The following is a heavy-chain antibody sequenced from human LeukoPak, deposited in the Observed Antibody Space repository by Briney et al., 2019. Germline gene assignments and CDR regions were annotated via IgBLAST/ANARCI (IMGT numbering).Heavy chain of an antibody. CDR1: GFTFSSYA. J-gene: IGHJ4*02. CDR3: ARPQSSSGYYWPFDD. V-gene: IGHV3-23*01. Sequence: GGSLRLSCAASGFTFSSYAMSWVRQAPGKGLEWVSAISGSGGSTYYAGSVKGRFSISRDNSKNTLYLQMNSLRAEDTAVYYCARPQSSSGYYWPFDDWGQGTLVTVSS. CDR2: ISGSGGST. D-gene: IGHD3-22*01.